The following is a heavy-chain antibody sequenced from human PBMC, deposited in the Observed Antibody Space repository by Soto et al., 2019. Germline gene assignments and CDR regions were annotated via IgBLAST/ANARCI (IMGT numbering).Heavy chain of an antibody. CDR2: LSGTADSA. CDR3: AKAIYDFGYYFDY. CDR1: GFTVTSYA. J-gene: IGHJ4*02. D-gene: IGHD3-3*01. Sequence: GGSLRLSCAASGFTVTSYAMSWVRQAPGKGLEWVSLLSGTADSAHYADSVKGRFTISRDNSKNTLYLQMNSLRAEDTAVYYCAKAIYDFGYYFDYWGQGTLVTGSS. V-gene: IGHV3-23*01.